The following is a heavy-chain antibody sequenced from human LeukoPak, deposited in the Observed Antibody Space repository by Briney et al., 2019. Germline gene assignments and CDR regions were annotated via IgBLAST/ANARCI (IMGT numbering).Heavy chain of an antibody. J-gene: IGHJ4*02. V-gene: IGHV3-21*01. CDR1: GFTFSSYS. Sequence: KPGGSLRLSCAASGFTFSSYSMNWVRQAPGKGLEWVSSISSSSSYIYYADSVKGRFTISGDSAKNSLYLQMNSLRAEDTAVYYCARDSYYYDSSGYYYGLDYWGQGTLVTVSS. CDR2: ISSSSSYI. CDR3: ARDSYYYDSSGYYYGLDY. D-gene: IGHD3-22*01.